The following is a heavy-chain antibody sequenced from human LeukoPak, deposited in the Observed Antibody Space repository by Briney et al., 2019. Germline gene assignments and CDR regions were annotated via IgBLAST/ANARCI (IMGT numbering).Heavy chain of an antibody. CDR2: ISYDGSNK. J-gene: IGHJ4*02. Sequence: PGRSLRLSCAASGFTFSSYGMHWVRQAPGKGLEWVAVISYDGSNKYYADSVKGRFTIFRDNSKNTLYLQMNSLRAEDTAVYYCLVGATMDYWGQGTLVTVSS. V-gene: IGHV3-30*03. D-gene: IGHD1-26*01. CDR1: GFTFSSYG. CDR3: LVGATMDY.